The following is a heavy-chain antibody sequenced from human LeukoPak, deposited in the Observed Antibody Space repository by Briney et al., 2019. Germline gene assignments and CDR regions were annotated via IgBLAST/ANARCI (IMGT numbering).Heavy chain of an antibody. J-gene: IGHJ3*02. V-gene: IGHV4-59*01. Sequence: SETLSLTCTVSGGSISSYYWSWVRQPPGKGLEWIGYIYYSGGTNYNPSLKSRVTISVDTSKNQFSLKLSSVTAADAAVYYCARDIHCSGGSCYPNDAFDIWGQGTMVTVSS. CDR1: GGSISSYY. CDR2: IYYSGGT. D-gene: IGHD2-15*01. CDR3: ARDIHCSGGSCYPNDAFDI.